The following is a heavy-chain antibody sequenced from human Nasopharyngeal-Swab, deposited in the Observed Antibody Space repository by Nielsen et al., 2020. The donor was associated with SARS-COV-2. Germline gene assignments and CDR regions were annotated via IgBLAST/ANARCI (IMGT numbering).Heavy chain of an antibody. CDR3: ARASHVVRFLEPYFDY. V-gene: IGHV4-4*02. Sequence: GSLRLSCAVSGGSISSSNWWSWVRQPPGKGLEWIGEIYHSGSTNYNPSLASRVTISVDTSKNQFSLKLSSVTAADTAVYYCARASHVVRFLEPYFDYWGQGTLVTVSS. CDR1: GGSISSSNW. CDR2: IYHSGST. J-gene: IGHJ4*02. D-gene: IGHD3-3*01.